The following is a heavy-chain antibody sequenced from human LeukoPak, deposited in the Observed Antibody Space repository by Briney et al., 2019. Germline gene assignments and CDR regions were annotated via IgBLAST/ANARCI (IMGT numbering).Heavy chain of an antibody. J-gene: IGHJ4*02. CDR1: GFTFSSYG. V-gene: IGHV3-23*01. CDR2: INTSGGST. D-gene: IGHD3-22*01. Sequence: GGSLRLSCAASGFTFSSYGMSWVRQAPGKGLEWVSAINTSGGSTYYADSVKGRFTISRDNSKNTLYLQMNSLRAGDTAVYYCARGPHYYDSSGYYSLFDYWGQGTLVTVSP. CDR3: ARGPHYYDSSGYYSLFDY.